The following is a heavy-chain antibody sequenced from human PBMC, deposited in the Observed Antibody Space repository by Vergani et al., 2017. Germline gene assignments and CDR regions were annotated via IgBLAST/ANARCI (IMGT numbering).Heavy chain of an antibody. CDR1: GFSFGDFA. D-gene: IGHD2-21*01. V-gene: IGHV3-23*04. Sequence: EVQLVESGGGLVPPGRSLRLSCAASGFSFGDFAMTLFRQAPEKGLELFSGISGQNFRTHYANSVKGRFNISRDDSKNTVYLQINSLRAEDTAFYYCADLYGDDGFSPFWGEGTLVTVSS. CDR2: ISGQNFRT. J-gene: IGHJ4*02. CDR3: ADLYGDDGFSPF.